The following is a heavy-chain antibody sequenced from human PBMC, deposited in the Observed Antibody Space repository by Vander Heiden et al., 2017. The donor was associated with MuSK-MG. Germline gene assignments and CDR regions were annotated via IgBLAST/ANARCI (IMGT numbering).Heavy chain of an antibody. CDR1: GGTFSSYA. J-gene: IGHJ4*02. D-gene: IGHD2-15*01. CDR2: IIPILDIA. Sequence: QVQLVRSGAEVKKPGSSVKVSCKASGGTFSSYAISWVRQAPGQGLEWMGRIIPILDIANYTQKFQGRVTITADKSTSTAYMELSSLRSEDTAVYYCAGAGLFCSGGSCYSGGYFDYWGQGTLVTVSS. V-gene: IGHV1-69*04. CDR3: AGAGLFCSGGSCYSGGYFDY.